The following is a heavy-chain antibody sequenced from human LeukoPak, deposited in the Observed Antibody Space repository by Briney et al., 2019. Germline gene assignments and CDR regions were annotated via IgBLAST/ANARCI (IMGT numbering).Heavy chain of an antibody. CDR3: AKDRPNYYHSNAHYYRPDGDS. CDR1: AFTFSIYA. J-gene: IGHJ5*01. V-gene: IGHV3-23*01. Sequence: VGSLRLSCDASAFTFSIYAMSWVRQGTGKGLEWVSSITSSGEATYYADSVKGRFTISRDNSRYTLYLQMNSLRAEDTAVYYCAKDRPNYYHSNAHYYRPDGDSWAQGTLVTVSS. CDR2: ITSSGEAT. D-gene: IGHD3-22*01.